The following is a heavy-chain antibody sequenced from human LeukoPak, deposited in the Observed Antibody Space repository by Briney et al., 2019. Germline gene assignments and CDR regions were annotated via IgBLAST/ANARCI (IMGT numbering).Heavy chain of an antibody. CDR2: INWNGGST. CDR1: GFTFDDYG. Sequence: GGSLRLSCAASGFTFDDYGMSWVRQAPGKGLEWVSAINWNGGSTGYADSVKGRFTISRDNAKNSLYLQMNSLRAEDTALYYCARHRYTTMDDAFDIWGQGTMVTVSS. V-gene: IGHV3-20*04. CDR3: ARHRYTTMDDAFDI. D-gene: IGHD5-18*01. J-gene: IGHJ3*02.